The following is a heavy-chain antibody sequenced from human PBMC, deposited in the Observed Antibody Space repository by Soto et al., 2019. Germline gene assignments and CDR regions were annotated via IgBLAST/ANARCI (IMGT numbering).Heavy chain of an antibody. D-gene: IGHD3-10*02. CDR1: GGSFSGYY. V-gene: IGHV4-34*01. CDR2: INHSGST. J-gene: IGHJ5*02. Sequence: QVQLQQWGAGLLKPSETLSLTCAVYGGSFSGYYWSWIRQPPEKGLEWIGEINHSGSTNYNPSLKSRVTISVDTSKNQFSLKLSSVTAADTAVYYCARGLPIVGGVITNNWFDPWGQGTLVTVSS. CDR3: ARGLPIVGGVITNNWFDP.